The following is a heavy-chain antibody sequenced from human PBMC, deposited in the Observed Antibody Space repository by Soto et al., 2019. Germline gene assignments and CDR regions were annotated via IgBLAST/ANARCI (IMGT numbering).Heavy chain of an antibody. CDR3: ARSHCPIPSCSARYFYTMDV. D-gene: IGHD2-2*01. Sequence: XAVKGSCKASGYPFVSHYVHRGRQAPGQALEWMGIINPSPGSTSYAEKFQGRVTMTRDTSTSTVYMEMSSLRSEDTATYYCARSHCPIPSCSARYFYTMDVCGQRTTVTVSS. J-gene: IGHJ6*02. CDR1: GYPFVSHY. CDR2: INPSPGST. V-gene: IGHV1-46*01.